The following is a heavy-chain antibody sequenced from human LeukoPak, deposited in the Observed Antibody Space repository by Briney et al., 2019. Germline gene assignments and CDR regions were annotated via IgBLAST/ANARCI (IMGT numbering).Heavy chain of an antibody. CDR2: VSFDGSNK. Sequence: GRSLRLSCAASGFTFSTYAIHWVRQAPGEGLEWVATVSFDGSNKYYAHSVKGRFTISRDNSKNTLYLHMNSLRAEDTAVYYCAKAYCSSTICYWNYWGQGTLVTVSS. CDR3: AKAYCSSTICYWNY. V-gene: IGHV3-30*04. J-gene: IGHJ4*02. CDR1: GFTFSTYA. D-gene: IGHD2-2*01.